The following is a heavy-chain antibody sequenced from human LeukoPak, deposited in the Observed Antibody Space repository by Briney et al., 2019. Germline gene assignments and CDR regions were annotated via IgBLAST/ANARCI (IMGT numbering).Heavy chain of an antibody. CDR2: ISGSSGII. CDR1: GFTFNTYT. CDR3: STLTSRGLSDS. Sequence: QSGGSLRLSCAASGFTFNTYTMNWVRQAPGKGLEWVSYISGSSGIIDYADSVRGRFTISRDNAKNSLYLQMNSLKSEDTAVYYCSTLTSRGLSDSWGQGTLVTVSS. V-gene: IGHV3-48*01. J-gene: IGHJ4*02. D-gene: IGHD4-11*01.